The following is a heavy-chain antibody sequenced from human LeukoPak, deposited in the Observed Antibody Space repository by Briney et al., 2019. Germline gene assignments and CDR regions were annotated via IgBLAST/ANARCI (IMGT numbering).Heavy chain of an antibody. CDR2: ISFDESNK. CDR3: ARDTIVGATGE. Sequence: GGSLRLSCAASGFTFSDYAMHWVRKAPGKGLEWVAVISFDESNKYYADSVKGRFTISRDNSNNTLYLQMNSLRAEDTAVYYCARDTIVGATGEWGQGTLVTVSS. D-gene: IGHD1-26*01. CDR1: GFTFSDYA. V-gene: IGHV3-30-3*01. J-gene: IGHJ4*02.